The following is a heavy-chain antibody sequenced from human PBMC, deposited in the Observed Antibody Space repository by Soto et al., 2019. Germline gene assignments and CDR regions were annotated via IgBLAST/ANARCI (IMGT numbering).Heavy chain of an antibody. CDR3: TTAGVAVAGRYYYYGMDV. Sequence: PGGSLRLSCAASGFTFSNAWMSWVRQAPGKGLEWVGRIKSKTDGGTTDYAAPVKGRFTISRDDSKTTLYLQMNSLKTEDTAVYYCTTAGVAVAGRYYYYGMDVWGQGTTVTVSS. D-gene: IGHD6-19*01. J-gene: IGHJ6*02. CDR1: GFTFSNAW. CDR2: IKSKTDGGTT. V-gene: IGHV3-15*01.